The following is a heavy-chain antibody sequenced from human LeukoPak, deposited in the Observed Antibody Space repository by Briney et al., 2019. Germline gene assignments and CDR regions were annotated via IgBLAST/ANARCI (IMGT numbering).Heavy chain of an antibody. D-gene: IGHD5-18*01. J-gene: IGHJ5*02. V-gene: IGHV4-34*01. CDR3: ASSLDTATVTFWFDP. CDR1: GGSFSGYY. CDR2: INHSGST. Sequence: PSQTLSLTCAVYGGSFSGYYWSWIRQPPGKGLEWIGEINHSGSTNYNPSLKSRVTISVDTSKNQFSLKLSSVTAADTAVYYCASSLDTATVTFWFDPWGQGTLVTVSS.